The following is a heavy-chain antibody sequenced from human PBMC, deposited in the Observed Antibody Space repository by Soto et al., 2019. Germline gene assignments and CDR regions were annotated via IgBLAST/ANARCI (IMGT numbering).Heavy chain of an antibody. Sequence: QITLKESGPTLVKPTQTLTLTCTFSGFSLSTSGVGVGWIRQPPGKALECLALIYWDNDKRYSPSLKSRLSVTKDXXKXQXXLTMTNMDPLDTGAYYCAHRLCDSSCYWDVGFFDYWGQGALVTVSS. J-gene: IGHJ4*02. CDR3: AHRLCDSSCYWDVGFFDY. CDR2: IYWDNDK. CDR1: GFSLSTSGVG. D-gene: IGHD6-25*01. V-gene: IGHV2-5*02.